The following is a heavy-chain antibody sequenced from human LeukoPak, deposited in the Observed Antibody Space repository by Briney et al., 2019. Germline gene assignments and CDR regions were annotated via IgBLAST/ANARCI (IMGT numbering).Heavy chain of an antibody. CDR1: GGSISSSSYY. CDR2: IYYSGST. J-gene: IGHJ6*02. Sequence: SETLSLTCTVSGGSISSSSYYWGWIRQPPGKGLEWIGSIYYSGSTSYNPSLKSRVTISVDTSKNQFSLKLSSVTAADTAVYYCARDGSPVYYYYYGMDVWGQGTTVTVSS. V-gene: IGHV4-39*02. CDR3: ARDGSPVYYYYYGMDV. D-gene: IGHD6-13*01.